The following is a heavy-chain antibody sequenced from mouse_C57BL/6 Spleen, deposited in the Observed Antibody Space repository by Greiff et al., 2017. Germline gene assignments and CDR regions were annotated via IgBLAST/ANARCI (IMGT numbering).Heavy chain of an antibody. D-gene: IGHD1-1*01. J-gene: IGHJ4*01. Sequence: VKLLESGPGLVAPSQSLSITCTVSGFSLTSYAISWVRQPPGKGLEWLGVIWTGGGTNYNSALKSRLSISKDNSKSQVFLKMNSLQTDDTARYYCARNMDYGNYAMDYWGQGTSVTVSS. CDR1: GFSLTSYA. V-gene: IGHV2-9-1*01. CDR3: ARNMDYGNYAMDY. CDR2: IWTGGGT.